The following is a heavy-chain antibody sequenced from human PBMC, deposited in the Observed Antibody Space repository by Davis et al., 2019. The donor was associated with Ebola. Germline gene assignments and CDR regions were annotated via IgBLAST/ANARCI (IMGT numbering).Heavy chain of an antibody. CDR1: GFTFSDYY. J-gene: IGHJ4*02. CDR3: ATVRYDLGQAY. CDR2: IKGDGSEK. Sequence: PGGSLRLSCAASGFTFSDYYMSWIRQAPGKGLEWVANIKGDGSEKNYVDSVKGRFTISRDNAKNSLYLQMNSLRADDTAVYFCATVRYDLGQAYWGQGTLVTVSP. D-gene: IGHD3-16*01. V-gene: IGHV3-7*03.